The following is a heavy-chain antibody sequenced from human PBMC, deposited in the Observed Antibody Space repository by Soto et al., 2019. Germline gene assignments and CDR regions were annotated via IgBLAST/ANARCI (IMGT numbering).Heavy chain of an antibody. D-gene: IGHD6-19*01. CDR1: GYSFTSYW. V-gene: IGHV5-10-1*01. CDR3: ARHRIAVADDAFDI. J-gene: IGHJ3*02. Sequence: PGESLKISCKGCGYSFTSYWISWVRQMPGKGLEWMGRIDPSDSYTNYSPSFQGHVTISADKSISTAYLQWSSLKASDTAMYYCARHRIAVADDAFDIWGQGTMVTVSS. CDR2: IDPSDSYT.